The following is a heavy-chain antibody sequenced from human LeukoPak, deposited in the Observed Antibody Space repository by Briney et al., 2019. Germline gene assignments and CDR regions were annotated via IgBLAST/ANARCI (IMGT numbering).Heavy chain of an antibody. CDR2: INRDGSTT. CDR1: GFTFSNYW. V-gene: IGHV3-74*01. D-gene: IGHD3-10*01. J-gene: IGHJ4*02. Sequence: GGSLRLSCAASGFTFSNYWVHWVRQAPGKGLVSVSRINRDGSTTNYADSVKGRFTVSRDNAKNTLNLQMNSLRAEDTAVYYCARDKKSGESSEIDYWGQRTLVTVSS. CDR3: ARDKKSGESSEIDY.